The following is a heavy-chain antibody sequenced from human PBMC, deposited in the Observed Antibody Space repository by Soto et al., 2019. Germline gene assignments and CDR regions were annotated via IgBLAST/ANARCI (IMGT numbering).Heavy chain of an antibody. CDR2: ISYDGSNK. J-gene: IGHJ4*02. CDR3: ARDDMITPSYDFDY. D-gene: IGHD3-16*01. CDR1: GFTFSSYA. V-gene: IGHV3-30-3*01. Sequence: GGSLRLSCAASGFTFSSYAMHWVRQAPGKGLEWVAVISYDGSNKYYADSGKGRFTISRDNSKNTLYLQMNSLRAEDTAVYYWARDDMITPSYDFDYWGQGTLVTVSS.